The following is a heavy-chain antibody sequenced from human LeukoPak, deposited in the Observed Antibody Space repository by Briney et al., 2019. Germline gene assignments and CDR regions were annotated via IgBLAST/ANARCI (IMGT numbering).Heavy chain of an antibody. J-gene: IGHJ5*02. V-gene: IGHV3-48*01. CDR3: ARWLGAGMVPRP. CDR2: ISSSSSSTI. Sequence: GGSLRLSCAASEFTFSSYSMNWVRQAPGKGLEWVSYISSSSSSTIYYADSVKGRFTISRDNAKNSLYLQMDSLRAEDTAVYYCARWLGAGMVPRPWAQGTLVTVSS. D-gene: IGHD3-10*01. CDR1: EFTFSSYS.